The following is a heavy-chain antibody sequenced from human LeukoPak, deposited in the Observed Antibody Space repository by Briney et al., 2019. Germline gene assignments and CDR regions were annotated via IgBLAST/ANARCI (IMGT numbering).Heavy chain of an antibody. V-gene: IGHV3-66*01. CDR1: GFTVSSNY. Sequence: GGSLRLSCAASGFTVSSNYMSWVRQAPGKGLEWVSVIYSGGSTYYADSVKGRFTISRDNSKNTLYLQMNSLRAEDTAVYYCAREWYYDSSGFDAFGIWGQGTMVTVSS. J-gene: IGHJ3*02. CDR2: IYSGGST. CDR3: AREWYYDSSGFDAFGI. D-gene: IGHD3-22*01.